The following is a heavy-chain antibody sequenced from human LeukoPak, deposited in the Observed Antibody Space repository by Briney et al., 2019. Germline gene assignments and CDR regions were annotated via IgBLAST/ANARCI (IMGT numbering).Heavy chain of an antibody. J-gene: IGHJ4*02. CDR1: GYTFTSYG. CDR3: ARANHYYYDSSGQFDY. V-gene: IGHV1-18*01. CDR2: ISAYNGNT. D-gene: IGHD3-22*01. Sequence: GASVKVSCKASGYTFTSYGISWVRQAPGQGLEWMGWISAYNGNTNYAQKLQGKVTMTTDTPTSTAYMELRSLRSDDTAVYYCARANHYYYDSSGQFDYWGQGTLVTVSS.